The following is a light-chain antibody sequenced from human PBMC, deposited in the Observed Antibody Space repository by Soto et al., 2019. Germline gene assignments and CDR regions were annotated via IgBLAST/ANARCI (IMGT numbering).Light chain of an antibody. V-gene: IGLV2-8*01. J-gene: IGLJ2*01. Sequence: QSALTQPPSASGSPGQSGTISCTGTSSDVGGYNCVSWYQQHPGKAPKLMIYEVSKRPSGVPDRFSGSKSGNTASLTVSGLQAEDEADDYCSSYAGSNIPVVFGGGTKLTVL. CDR2: EVS. CDR3: SSYAGSNIPVV. CDR1: SSDVGGYNC.